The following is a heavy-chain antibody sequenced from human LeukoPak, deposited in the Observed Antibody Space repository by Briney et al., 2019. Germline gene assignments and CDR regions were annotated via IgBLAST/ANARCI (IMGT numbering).Heavy chain of an antibody. Sequence: PSETLSLTCTVSSGSISSGGFYWTWIRQYPGEGLEWIGNIYNSGSTYYNPSLKSRIALSIDTSNNQFSLRLSSATAADTAIYFCARILVRGTQVLAFDIWGLGTTVTVSS. CDR1: SGSISSGGFY. V-gene: IGHV4-31*03. D-gene: IGHD3-10*01. J-gene: IGHJ3*02. CDR2: IYNSGST. CDR3: ARILVRGTQVLAFDI.